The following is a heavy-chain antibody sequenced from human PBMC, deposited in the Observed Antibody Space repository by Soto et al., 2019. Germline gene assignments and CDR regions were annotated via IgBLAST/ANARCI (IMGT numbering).Heavy chain of an antibody. Sequence: GGSLRLSCAASGLSFSDYAMHWVRQAPGKWLEWVAVISYEGMNEYYADSVRGRFTISRDNSKNTLYLQMNNLRAEDTAVYYCARGGSDSSGYRPLSYYFYGMDVWGQGXTVTV. CDR1: GLSFSDYA. CDR2: ISYEGMNE. V-gene: IGHV3-30*14. J-gene: IGHJ6*02. D-gene: IGHD3-22*01. CDR3: ARGGSDSSGYRPLSYYFYGMDV.